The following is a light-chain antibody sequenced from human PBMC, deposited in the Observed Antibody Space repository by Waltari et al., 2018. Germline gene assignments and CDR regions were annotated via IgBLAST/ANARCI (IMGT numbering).Light chain of an antibody. V-gene: IGKV4-1*01. CDR2: WAF. J-gene: IGKJ1*01. Sequence: DIVMTQSPDSLAVSLGERATINCKSRQSISYSSNNKNYLAWYQQKPGPPPKVLIHWAFTRDSGVPDRFSGSGSGTDFTLTISSLQAEDVAVYYCQQYYSTPRTFGQGTKVEIK. CDR3: QQYYSTPRT. CDR1: QSISYSSNNKNY.